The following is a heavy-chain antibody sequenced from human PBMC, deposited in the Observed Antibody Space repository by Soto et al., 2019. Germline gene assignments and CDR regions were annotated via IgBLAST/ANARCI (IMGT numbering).Heavy chain of an antibody. D-gene: IGHD4-17*01. J-gene: IGHJ4*02. CDR2: ISGSSGNI. CDR3: ARPSMHDYGDYDVFDY. V-gene: IGHV3-21*01. Sequence: GGSMRLSCAASGFNCSSYAMSWVRQAPGKGLEWVSSISGSSGNIYYADSVKGRFTISRDNAKNSLYLQMNSLRAEDTAVYYCARPSMHDYGDYDVFDYWGQGTLVPVSS. CDR1: GFNCSSYA.